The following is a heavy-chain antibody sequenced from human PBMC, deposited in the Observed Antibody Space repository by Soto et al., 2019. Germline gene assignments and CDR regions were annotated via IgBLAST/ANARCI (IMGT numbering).Heavy chain of an antibody. CDR2: IGTTGDT. J-gene: IGHJ5*02. CDR1: GFTFSSYD. V-gene: IGHV3-13*01. CDR3: ARSSSRDLYSGYDLSWFDP. D-gene: IGHD5-12*01. Sequence: GGSLRLSCAASGFTFSSYDMHWVRQATGKGLEWVSAIGTTGDTYYPGSVKGRFTISRENAKNSLYLQMNSLRAEDTAVYYCARSSSRDLYSGYDLSWFDPWGQGTLVTVSS.